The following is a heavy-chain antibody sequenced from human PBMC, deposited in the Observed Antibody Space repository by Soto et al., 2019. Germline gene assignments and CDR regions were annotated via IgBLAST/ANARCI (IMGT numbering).Heavy chain of an antibody. CDR2: ISYDGSNK. CDR1: GFTFSSYA. CDR3: ARAPCISTSCHGTYYYYGMDV. D-gene: IGHD2-2*01. Sequence: GGSLRLSCAASGFTFSSYAMHWVRQAPGKGLEWVAVISYDGSNKYYADSVKGRFTISRDNSKNTLYLQMNSLRAEDTAVYYCARAPCISTSCHGTYYYYGMDVWGQGTTVTVSS. V-gene: IGHV3-30-3*01. J-gene: IGHJ6*02.